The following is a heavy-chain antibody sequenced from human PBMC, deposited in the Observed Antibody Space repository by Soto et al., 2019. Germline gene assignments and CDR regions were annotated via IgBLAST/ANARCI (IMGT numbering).Heavy chain of an antibody. Sequence: SETLSLTCAVSGGSISSGGYSWSWIRQPPGKGLEWIGYIYHSGSTYYNPSLKSRVTISVDRPKNQFSLKLSSVTAADTAVYYCAGGPGVARNYWGQGTLVTVSS. D-gene: IGHD5-12*01. CDR1: GGSISSGGYS. V-gene: IGHV4-30-2*01. CDR2: IYHSGST. CDR3: AGGPGVARNY. J-gene: IGHJ4*02.